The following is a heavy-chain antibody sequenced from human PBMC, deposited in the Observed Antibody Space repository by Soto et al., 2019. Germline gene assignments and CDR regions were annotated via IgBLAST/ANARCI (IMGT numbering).Heavy chain of an antibody. V-gene: IGHV3-30*03. CDR1: GFTFSSYC. CDR3: AIYSSGWYPLDY. D-gene: IGHD6-19*01. J-gene: IGHJ4*02. CDR2: ISYDGSNK. Sequence: QVQLVESGGGVVQPGRSLRLSCAASGFTFSSYCMHWVRQAPGKGLEWVAVISYDGSNKYYADSVKGRFTISRDNSKNTLYLQMNSLRAEDTAVYYCAIYSSGWYPLDYWGQGTLVTVSS.